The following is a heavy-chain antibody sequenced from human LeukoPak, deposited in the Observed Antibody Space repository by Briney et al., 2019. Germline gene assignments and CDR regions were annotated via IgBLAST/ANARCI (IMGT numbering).Heavy chain of an antibody. D-gene: IGHD3-22*01. V-gene: IGHV4-38-2*02. CDR1: GYSISSGYF. J-gene: IGHJ4*02. CDR2: IHHSENT. CDR3: ARERPPSSSGYYDY. Sequence: PSETLSLTCSVSGYSISSGYFWGWIRQLPGKGLEWVGSIHHSENTYYNPSLKTRVTISVDTSNNQFSLKLTSVTAADTAVYYCARERPPSSSGYYDYWAQGTLVTVSS.